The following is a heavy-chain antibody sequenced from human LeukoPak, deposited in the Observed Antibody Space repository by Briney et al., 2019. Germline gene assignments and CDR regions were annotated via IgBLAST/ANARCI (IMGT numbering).Heavy chain of an antibody. CDR1: GGSISSSSYY. Sequence: SETLSLTCTVSGGSISSSSYYWGWIRQPPGKGLEWIGSIYYSGSTYYNPSLKSRVTISVDTSKNQFSLKLSSVTAADTAVYYCARDPSIAARPEVDAFDIWGQGTMVTVSS. J-gene: IGHJ3*02. V-gene: IGHV4-39*07. D-gene: IGHD6-6*01. CDR3: ARDPSIAARPEVDAFDI. CDR2: IYYSGST.